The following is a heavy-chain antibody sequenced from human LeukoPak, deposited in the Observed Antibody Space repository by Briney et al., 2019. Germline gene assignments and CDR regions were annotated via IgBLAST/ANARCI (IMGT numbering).Heavy chain of an antibody. Sequence: GGSLRLSCAASGFTFSSYAMSWVRQAPGKGLEWVSTISNSDGSTYYADSVKGRFTISRDNAKNSLYLQMNSLRAEDTAVYYCARAGGRYDYVWGSYRWKNAFDIWGQGTMVTVSS. D-gene: IGHD3-16*02. J-gene: IGHJ3*02. CDR1: GFTFSSYA. V-gene: IGHV3-23*01. CDR3: ARAGGRYDYVWGSYRWKNAFDI. CDR2: ISNSDGST.